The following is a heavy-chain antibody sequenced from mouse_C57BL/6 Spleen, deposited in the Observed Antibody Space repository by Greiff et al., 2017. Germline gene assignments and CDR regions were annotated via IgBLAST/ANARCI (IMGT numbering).Heavy chain of an antibody. CDR1: GYSITSGYY. J-gene: IGHJ2*01. D-gene: IGHD2-3*01. CDR3: AREGGYYRNFDY. Sequence: EVQLQQSGPGLVKPSQSLSLTCSVTGYSITSGYYWNWIRQFPGNKLEWMGYISYDGSNNYNPSLKNPISITRDTSKNQFFLKLNSVTTEDTATYYCAREGGYYRNFDYWGQGTTLTVSS. CDR2: ISYDGSN. V-gene: IGHV3-6*01.